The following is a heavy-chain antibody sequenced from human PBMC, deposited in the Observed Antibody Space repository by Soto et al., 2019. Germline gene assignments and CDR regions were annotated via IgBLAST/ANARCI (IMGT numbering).Heavy chain of an antibody. Sequence: PSQTLSLTCVISGDSVSSNSAAWNWIRQSPSRGLEWLGRTYYRSKWYNDYAVSVKSRITINPDTSKNQFSLQLNSVTPEDTAVYYCARDPYYYGSGSYSGWFDPWGQGTLVTVSS. V-gene: IGHV6-1*01. J-gene: IGHJ5*02. CDR2: TYYRSKWYN. CDR3: ARDPYYYGSGSYSGWFDP. CDR1: GDSVSSNSAA. D-gene: IGHD3-10*01.